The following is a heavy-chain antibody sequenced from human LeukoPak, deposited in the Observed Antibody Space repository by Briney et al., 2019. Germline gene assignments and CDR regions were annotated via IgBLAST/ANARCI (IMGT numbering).Heavy chain of an antibody. CDR1: GYTFTMYY. Sequence: ASVKVSCKASGYTFTMYYIHWVRQAPGQGLEWMGMINPSDGATTYAQRFQGRVTMTRDMSTTTVYLDLRSLKSEDTAVYLCAREQGGGLSGNLGGLFATYHTYYYMDVWGRGTTVTVSS. V-gene: IGHV1-46*01. CDR2: INPSDGAT. D-gene: IGHD3-16*01. CDR3: AREQGGGLSGNLGGLFATYHTYYYMDV. J-gene: IGHJ6*03.